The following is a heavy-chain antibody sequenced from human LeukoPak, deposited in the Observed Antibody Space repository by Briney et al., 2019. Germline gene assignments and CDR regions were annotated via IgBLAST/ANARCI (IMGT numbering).Heavy chain of an antibody. V-gene: IGHV3-33*01. CDR2: IWYDGSNK. J-gene: IGHJ4*02. D-gene: IGHD6-13*01. Sequence: GSLRLSCAASGFTFSSYGMHWVRQAPGKGLEWVAVIWYDGSNKYYADSVKGRFTISRDNSKNTLYLQMNSPRAEDTAVYYCARSPRSQLQYSSSWYGWWYFDYWGQGTLVTVSS. CDR3: ARSPRSQLQYSSSWYGWWYFDY. CDR1: GFTFSSYG.